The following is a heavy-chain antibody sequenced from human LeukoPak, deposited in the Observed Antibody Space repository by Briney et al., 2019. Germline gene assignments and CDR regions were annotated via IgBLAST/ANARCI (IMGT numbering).Heavy chain of an antibody. D-gene: IGHD2-15*01. Sequence: GGSLRLSCAASGFTFSSYAMSWVRQAPGKGLEWVSAISGSGGGSYYADSVKGRFTISRDNSKNTLYLQMNSLRAEDTALYYCAKVRGGGSCYSSLDYWGQGTLVTVSS. J-gene: IGHJ4*02. CDR3: AKVRGGGSCYSSLDY. V-gene: IGHV3-23*01. CDR1: GFTFSSYA. CDR2: ISGSGGGS.